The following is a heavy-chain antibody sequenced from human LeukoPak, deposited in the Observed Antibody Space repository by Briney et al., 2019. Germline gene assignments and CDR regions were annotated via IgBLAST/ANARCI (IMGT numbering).Heavy chain of an antibody. J-gene: IGHJ4*02. Sequence: GGSLRLSCAVSGVTFSSCSMNWVRQAPGKGLEWVSYITSGSDTRYYADSVKGRFTISRDNAKNSLFLQMNSLRDEDTAVYYCATTPVVAAAQLDYWGQGTLVTVSS. V-gene: IGHV3-48*02. D-gene: IGHD2-15*01. CDR2: ITSGSDTR. CDR3: ATTPVVAAAQLDY. CDR1: GVTFSSCS.